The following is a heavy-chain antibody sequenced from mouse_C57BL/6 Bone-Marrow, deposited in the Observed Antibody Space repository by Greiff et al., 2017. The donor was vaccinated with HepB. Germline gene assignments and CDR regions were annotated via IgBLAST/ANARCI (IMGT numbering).Heavy chain of an antibody. J-gene: IGHJ4*01. D-gene: IGHD1-1*01. CDR1: GFTFSSYG. V-gene: IGHV5-6*01. CDR2: ISSGGSYT. Sequence: VQLKESGGDLVKPGGSLKLSCAASGFTFSSYGMSWVRQTPDKRLEWVATISSGGSYTYYPDSVKGRFTISRDNAKNTLYLQMSSLKSEDTAMYYCARHLFYYYGSSYYAMDYWGQGTSVTVSS. CDR3: ARHLFYYYGSSYYAMDY.